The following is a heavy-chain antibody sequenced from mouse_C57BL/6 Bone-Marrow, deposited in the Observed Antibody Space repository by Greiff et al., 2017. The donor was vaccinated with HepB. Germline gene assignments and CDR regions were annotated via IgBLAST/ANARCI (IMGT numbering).Heavy chain of an antibody. V-gene: IGHV5-16*01. Sequence: EVKLMESEGGLVQPGSSMKLSCTASGFTFSDYYMAWVRQVPEKGLEWVANINYDGSSTYYLDSLKSRFIISKDNAKNILYLQISSLKSEDTATYYGARGSPRYYYGLFDYWGQGTTLTVSS. CDR2: INYDGSST. D-gene: IGHD1-1*01. CDR1: GFTFSDYY. J-gene: IGHJ2*01. CDR3: ARGSPRYYYGLFDY.